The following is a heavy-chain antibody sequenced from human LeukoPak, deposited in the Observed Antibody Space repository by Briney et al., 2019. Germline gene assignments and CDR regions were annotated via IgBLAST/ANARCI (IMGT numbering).Heavy chain of an antibody. D-gene: IGHD5-18*01. CDR1: GFTFSDYY. V-gene: IGHV3-11*04. J-gene: IGHJ3*02. CDR2: ISSSGSTI. Sequence: GGSLRLSCAASGFTFSDYYMSWIRQAPGKGLEWVSYISSSGSTIYYADSVKGRFTISRDNAKNSLYLQMNSLRAEDTAVYYCASTDTAIGFDAFDIWGQGTMVTVSS. CDR3: ASTDTAIGFDAFDI.